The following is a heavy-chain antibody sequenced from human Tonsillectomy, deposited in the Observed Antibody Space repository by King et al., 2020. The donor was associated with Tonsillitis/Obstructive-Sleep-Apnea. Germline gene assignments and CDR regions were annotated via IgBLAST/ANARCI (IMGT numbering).Heavy chain of an antibody. CDR3: ARAGYCSGGNCYSTLFVY. CDR2: IKSGGSNI. D-gene: IGHD2-15*01. Sequence: VQLVESGGGLVQPGGSLRLSCAASGFTFSSYEMNWVRQAPGKGLEWLAYIKSGGSNIYYADSVKGRFTISRDNAKNSLYLQMNSLRAEDTAVYYCARAGYCSGGNCYSTLFVYWVQGTLVTVSS. CDR1: GFTFSSYE. V-gene: IGHV3-48*03. J-gene: IGHJ4*02.